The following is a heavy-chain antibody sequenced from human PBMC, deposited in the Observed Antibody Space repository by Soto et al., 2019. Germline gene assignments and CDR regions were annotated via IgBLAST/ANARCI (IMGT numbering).Heavy chain of an antibody. J-gene: IGHJ4*02. CDR1: GGSISSGDYY. CDR3: AQTAGDYVFDY. CDR2: IYYSGST. V-gene: IGHV4-30-4*01. D-gene: IGHD4-17*01. Sequence: SETLSLTCTVSGGSISSGDYYWSWIRQPPGKGLEWIGYIYYSGSTYYNPSLKSRVTISVDTSKNQFSLKLSSVTAADTAVYYCAQTAGDYVFDYWGQGTLVTVSS.